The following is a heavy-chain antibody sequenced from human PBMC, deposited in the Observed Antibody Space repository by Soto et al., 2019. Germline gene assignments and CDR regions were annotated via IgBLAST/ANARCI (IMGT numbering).Heavy chain of an antibody. CDR1: GFTFSSYA. J-gene: IGHJ4*02. CDR2: IAYDGRNK. V-gene: IGHV3-30*04. Sequence: QVQLVESGGGVVQPGRSLRLSCAASGFTFSSYAMHWVRQAPGKGLGWVAVIAYDGRNKYYADSVKGRFTISRDNSKNTLYLQMNSLRIEDTAVHYCARELERVFDYWGQGTLVTVSS. CDR3: ARELERVFDY. D-gene: IGHD1-1*01.